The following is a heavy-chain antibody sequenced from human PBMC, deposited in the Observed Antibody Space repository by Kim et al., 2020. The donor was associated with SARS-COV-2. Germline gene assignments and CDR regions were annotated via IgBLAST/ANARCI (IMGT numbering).Heavy chain of an antibody. Sequence: TNYNPSIQSRVTISVDTSKNQFSLKLSSVTAADTAVYYCARASLDAFDIWGQGTMVTVSS. CDR2: T. CDR3: ARASLDAFDI. J-gene: IGHJ3*02. V-gene: IGHV4-61*02.